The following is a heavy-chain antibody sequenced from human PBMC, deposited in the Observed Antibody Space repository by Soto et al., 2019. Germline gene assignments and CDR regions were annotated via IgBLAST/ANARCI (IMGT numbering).Heavy chain of an antibody. CDR3: TSSASPDAY. V-gene: IGHV3-48*01. Sequence: EVQLVESGGGLVQPGGSLRLSCVASGFDFNSYSMNWVRQAPGKGLEWISYINSGSTSVFYADSVKGRFTISRDNAKNSLYLTMNSLRAEDTAVYYCTSSASPDAYWGQGTLVSVSS. CDR2: INSGSTSV. D-gene: IGHD1-26*01. CDR1: GFDFNSYS. J-gene: IGHJ4*02.